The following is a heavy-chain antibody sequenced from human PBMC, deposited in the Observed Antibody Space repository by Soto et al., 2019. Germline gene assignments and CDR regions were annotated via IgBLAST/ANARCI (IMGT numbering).Heavy chain of an antibody. CDR3: ARGYYDSSGYYSGVDY. CDR1: GGSISSGGYY. CDR2: IYYSGST. D-gene: IGHD3-22*01. J-gene: IGHJ4*02. Sequence: QVQLQESGPGLVKPSQTLSLTCTVSGGSISSGGYYWSWIRQHPGKGLEWIGYIYYSGSTYYNPSLKGRVTISVDTSKNQFSLKLSSVTAADTAVYYCARGYYDSSGYYSGVDYWGQGTLVTVSS. V-gene: IGHV4-31*03.